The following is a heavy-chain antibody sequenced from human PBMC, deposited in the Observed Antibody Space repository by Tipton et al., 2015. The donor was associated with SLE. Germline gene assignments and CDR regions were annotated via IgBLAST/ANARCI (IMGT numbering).Heavy chain of an antibody. CDR3: ARPMGDY. J-gene: IGHJ4*02. CDR1: GGSITNYY. V-gene: IGHV4-59*12. D-gene: IGHD3-10*01. Sequence: TLSLTCTVSGGSITNYYWNWIRQPPGKGLEWIGWIYYSGTTNYNPSLESRVTISVDTSKNQFSLKLSSVTAADTAVYYCARPMGDYWGQGTLVTVSS. CDR2: IYYSGTT.